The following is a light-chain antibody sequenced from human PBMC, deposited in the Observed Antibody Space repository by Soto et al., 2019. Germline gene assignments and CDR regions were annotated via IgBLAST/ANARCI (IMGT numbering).Light chain of an antibody. CDR3: QQYSNWPPWT. Sequence: EIVMTQSPATLSVSPGERATLSCRASQSISSNLDWYQLKPGQAPRLLIRGASIRSTGIPARFSGSGSGTEFTLTISSLQSEDFAVYYCQQYSNWPPWTCGQGTKVEI. J-gene: IGKJ1*01. CDR1: QSISSN. V-gene: IGKV3-15*01. CDR2: GAS.